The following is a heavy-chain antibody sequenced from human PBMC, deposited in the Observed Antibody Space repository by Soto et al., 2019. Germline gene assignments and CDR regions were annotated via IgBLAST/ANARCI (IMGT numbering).Heavy chain of an antibody. CDR2: INTGNGNT. V-gene: IGHV1-3*04. D-gene: IGHD7-27*01. CDR3: ARDPGELGIRGVENYCDY. Sequence: QVQLVQSGAEVKKPGASVTVSCKASGYLFTSYAMHWVRQAPGQRLEWMGWINTGNGNTKYSQKFQVRVTITRYTSGSPAYMELSSLRSEDTAVYYCARDPGELGIRGVENYCDYWGQGTMVTVSS. CDR1: GYLFTSYA. J-gene: IGHJ4*02.